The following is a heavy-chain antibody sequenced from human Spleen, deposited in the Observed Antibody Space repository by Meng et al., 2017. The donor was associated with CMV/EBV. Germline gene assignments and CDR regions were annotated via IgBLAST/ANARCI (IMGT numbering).Heavy chain of an antibody. D-gene: IGHD3-3*01. V-gene: IGHV3-30*04. Sequence: GGSLRLSCAASGFTFSSHAMHWVRQAPGKGLEWVAVISYDGTNKFYVDSVKGRFTISRDDSKNTVYLQMTSLRAEDTAVYYCARAITVFGVVGYFDYWGQGTLVTVSS. J-gene: IGHJ4*02. CDR1: GFTFSSHA. CDR3: ARAITVFGVVGYFDY. CDR2: ISYDGTNK.